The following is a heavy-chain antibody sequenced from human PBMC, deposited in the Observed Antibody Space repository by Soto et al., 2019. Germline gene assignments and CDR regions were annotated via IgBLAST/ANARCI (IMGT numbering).Heavy chain of an antibody. Sequence: QVQLVESGGGVVQPGRSLRLSCAASAFTFSSYGMHWVRQAPGKGLEWVAVIWSGGSNENYADSVKGRFTISRDNSKNMLYLQMNSLRAEDTAVYYCARGPGTSYFDYWGQGSLVTVSS. CDR2: IWSGGSNE. CDR3: ARGPGTSYFDY. D-gene: IGHD2-2*01. V-gene: IGHV3-33*01. J-gene: IGHJ4*02. CDR1: AFTFSSYG.